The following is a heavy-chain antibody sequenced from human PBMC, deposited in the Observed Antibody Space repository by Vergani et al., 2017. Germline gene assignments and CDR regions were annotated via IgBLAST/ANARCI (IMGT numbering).Heavy chain of an antibody. D-gene: IGHD6-6*01. CDR1: GYSIGSGYY. Sequence: QVRLEESGPGLVKPSETLSLTCSVSGYSIGSGYYWSWIRQPPGKGLEWIGEINHSGSTNYNPSLKSRVTISVDTSKNQFSLKLSSVTAADMAVYYCARGQEYSSWGWFFDLWGRGTLVTVSS. J-gene: IGHJ2*01. CDR2: INHSGST. V-gene: IGHV4-38-2*02. CDR3: ARGQEYSSWGWFFDL.